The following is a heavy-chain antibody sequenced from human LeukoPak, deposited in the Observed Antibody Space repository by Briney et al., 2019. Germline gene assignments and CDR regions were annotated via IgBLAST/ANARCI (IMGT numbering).Heavy chain of an antibody. Sequence: PSETLSLTCAVSGGSFSGYYWNWNRQPPGKGLEWIGEINHSGSTTYNPSLKSRVTISVDTSKNQFSLNLSSVTAAGTSVYYCARGRTWNYSWFDPWGQGTLVTVSS. CDR1: GGSFSGYY. CDR2: INHSGST. V-gene: IGHV4-34*01. J-gene: IGHJ5*02. CDR3: ARGRTWNYSWFDP. D-gene: IGHD1-1*01.